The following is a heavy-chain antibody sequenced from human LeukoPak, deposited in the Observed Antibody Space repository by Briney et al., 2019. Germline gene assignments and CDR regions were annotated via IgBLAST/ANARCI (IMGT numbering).Heavy chain of an antibody. CDR2: INPSSGST. CDR1: GYTFTNYY. D-gene: IGHD6-13*01. J-gene: IGHJ4*02. V-gene: IGHV1-46*01. Sequence: ASVKVSCKASGYTFTNYYIHWVRHAPGQGLEWMAIINPSSGSTSYAQKFQGRVTMTRDTSTSTVYMELSSLRSEDTAMYYCAREYSNSQFDYWGQGTLVTVSS. CDR3: AREYSNSQFDY.